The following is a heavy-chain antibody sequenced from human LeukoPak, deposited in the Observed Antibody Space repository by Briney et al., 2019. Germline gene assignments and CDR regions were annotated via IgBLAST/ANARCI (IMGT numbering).Heavy chain of an antibody. D-gene: IGHD4-17*01. CDR2: IYHTGST. Sequence: SETLSLTCSVSSYSINSNYYWGWIRQSPGKGLEWIGSIYHTGSTYYNPSLKSRVTISLDASNKQFSLRLSSVTAADTAVYYCARVGDDYGDYGGGNDAFDIWGQGTMVTVSS. V-gene: IGHV4-38-2*02. CDR1: SYSINSNYY. J-gene: IGHJ3*02. CDR3: ARVGDDYGDYGGGNDAFDI.